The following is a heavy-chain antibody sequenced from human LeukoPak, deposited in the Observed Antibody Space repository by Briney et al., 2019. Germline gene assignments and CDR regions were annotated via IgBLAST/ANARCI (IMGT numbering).Heavy chain of an antibody. J-gene: IGHJ4*02. CDR1: GFTFSSYA. D-gene: IGHD5-18*01. CDR2: ISGSGGST. Sequence: GRSLRLSCAASGFTFSSYAMSWVRQAPGKGLEWVSAISGSGGSTYYADSVKGRFTISRDSSKNTLYLQMNSLRAEDTAVYYCAKGSDTAMGLYFDYWGQGTLVTVSS. V-gene: IGHV3-23*01. CDR3: AKGSDTAMGLYFDY.